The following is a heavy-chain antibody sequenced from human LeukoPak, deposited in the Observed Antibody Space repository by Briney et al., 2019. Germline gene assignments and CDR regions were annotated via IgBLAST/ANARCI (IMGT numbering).Heavy chain of an antibody. CDR2: IYYSGST. J-gene: IGHJ4*02. Sequence: SETLSLTCTVSGGSISSYYWSWIRQPPGKGLEWIGYIYYSGSTNYNPSLKSRVTISVDTSKNQFSLKLTSVTAADTALYYCVRGSGWLDYWGQGTLVTASS. V-gene: IGHV4-59*01. CDR3: VRGSGWLDY. D-gene: IGHD6-19*01. CDR1: GGSISSYY.